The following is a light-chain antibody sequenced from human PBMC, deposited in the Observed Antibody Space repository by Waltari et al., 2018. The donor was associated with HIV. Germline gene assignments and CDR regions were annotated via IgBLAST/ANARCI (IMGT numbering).Light chain of an antibody. J-gene: IGKJ3*01. V-gene: IGKV1-9*01. Sequence: DIQLTQSPSFLPASVRDRVTITCRASQDISNNLAWYQQKPGTVPKLLIYAASTLHSGVPSRFSGSGSGTEFTLTITSLQPDDFATYYCQQLNGDPFTFGPGTKVDIK. CDR1: QDISNN. CDR3: QQLNGDPFT. CDR2: AAS.